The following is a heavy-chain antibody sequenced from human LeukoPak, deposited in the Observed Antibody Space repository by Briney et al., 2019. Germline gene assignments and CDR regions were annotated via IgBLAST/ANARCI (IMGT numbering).Heavy chain of an antibody. Sequence: GGSLRLSCAASGFTFSSYAMNWVRQAPGKGLEWVASISGNGGSTYYADSVKGRFTISRDNSRNAVFLQMNSLRAEDTAVYYCAKLHSSGWTGPEYYYYMDVWGKGTTVTISS. D-gene: IGHD6-19*01. CDR2: ISGNGGST. J-gene: IGHJ6*03. CDR1: GFTFSSYA. V-gene: IGHV3-23*01. CDR3: AKLHSSGWTGPEYYYYMDV.